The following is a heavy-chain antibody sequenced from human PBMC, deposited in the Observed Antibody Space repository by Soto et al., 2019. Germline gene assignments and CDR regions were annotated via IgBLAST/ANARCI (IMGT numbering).Heavy chain of an antibody. CDR1: GGSISSSNW. J-gene: IGHJ4*02. CDR2: IYHSGST. Sequence: SETLSLTCAVSGGSISSSNWWSWVRQPPGKGLEWIGEIYHSGSTNYNPSLKSRVTISVDKSKNQFSLKLSSVTAADTAVYYCASTAVGRLYYFDYWGQGTLVTVSS. V-gene: IGHV4-4*02. D-gene: IGHD6-19*01. CDR3: ASTAVGRLYYFDY.